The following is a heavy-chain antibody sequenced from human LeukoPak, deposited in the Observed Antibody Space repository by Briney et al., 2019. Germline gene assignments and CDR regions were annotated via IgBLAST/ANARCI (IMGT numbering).Heavy chain of an antibody. V-gene: IGHV4-39*01. J-gene: IGHJ4*02. CDR2: IYYSGNT. CDR3: ARHKVYGSGSFYFDY. Sequence: SETLSLTCSVSGGSISSCSYSWGWIRQPPGKGLEWIGSIYYSGNTQYNPSLKSRVTISVDTSKNQFSLKLSSVTDVDTALYYCARHKVYGSGSFYFDYWGQGTLVTVSS. CDR1: GGSISSCSYS. D-gene: IGHD3-10*01.